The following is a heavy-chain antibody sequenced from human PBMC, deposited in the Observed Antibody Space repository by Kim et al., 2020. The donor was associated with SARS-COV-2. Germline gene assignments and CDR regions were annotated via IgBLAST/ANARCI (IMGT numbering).Heavy chain of an antibody. V-gene: IGHV1-69*01. J-gene: IGHJ6*02. CDR3: ARARGATSGYYYGMDV. Sequence: KFQGRVTIPADESTSTAYMELSSLRSEDTAVYYCARARGATSGYYYGMDVWGQGTTVTVSS. D-gene: IGHD3-10*01.